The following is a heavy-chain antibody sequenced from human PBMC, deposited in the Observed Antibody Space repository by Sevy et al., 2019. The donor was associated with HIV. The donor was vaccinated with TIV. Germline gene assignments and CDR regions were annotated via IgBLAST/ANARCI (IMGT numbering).Heavy chain of an antibody. J-gene: IGHJ4*02. V-gene: IGHV3-30*02. CDR3: VKEGGGEGGDH. D-gene: IGHD2-21*01. CDR2: IQYDGSNK. Sequence: GGSLRLSCAASGFSFSSYGMHWVRQAPGKGLEWMSYIQYDGSNKDYADSVKGRFTISRDNSKNTLYLQMNSLRVEDTAVFYCVKEGGGEGGDHCGQGTLVTVSS. CDR1: GFSFSSYG.